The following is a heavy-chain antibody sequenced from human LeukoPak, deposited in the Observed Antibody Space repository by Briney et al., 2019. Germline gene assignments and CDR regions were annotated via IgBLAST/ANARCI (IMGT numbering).Heavy chain of an antibody. D-gene: IGHD3-3*01. J-gene: IGHJ4*02. CDR2: FDPEDGET. CDR1: GYTLTELS. Sequence: APVKPCCTVSGYTLTELSMHWVRQAPGKGLEWMGGFDPEDGETMYAEKFQGRVTMTEDTSTDTAYMELSSLRSEDTAVYYCATDRVALFDYWGQGTLVTVSS. CDR3: ATDRVALFDY. V-gene: IGHV1-24*01.